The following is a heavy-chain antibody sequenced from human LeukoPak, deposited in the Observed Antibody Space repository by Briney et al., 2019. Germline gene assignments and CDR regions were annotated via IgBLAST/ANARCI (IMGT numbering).Heavy chain of an antibody. CDR3: AKGHWGEYYDY. CDR1: GFTFSSYG. CDR2: ISYDGSNK. J-gene: IGHJ4*02. Sequence: GRSLRLSCAASGFTFSSYGMHWVRQAPGKGLEWVAVISYDGSNKYYADSVKGRFTISRDNSKNTLYLQMNSLRAEDTAVYYCAKGHWGEYYDYWGQGTLVTVSS. D-gene: IGHD3-16*01. V-gene: IGHV3-30*18.